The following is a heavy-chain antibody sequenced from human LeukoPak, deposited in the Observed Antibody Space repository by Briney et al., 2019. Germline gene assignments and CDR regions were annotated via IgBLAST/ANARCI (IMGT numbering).Heavy chain of an antibody. CDR2: IYSGGSK. CDR1: GFTVSSNY. Sequence: GGSLRLSCAASGFTVSSNYMSWVRQAPGKGLEWVSVIYSGGSKYYADSVKGRFTISRDNSKNTLYLQMNSLRAEDTAVYYCARGSGITMVRGVTADYYYGMDVWGQGTTVTVSS. CDR3: ARGSGITMVRGVTADYYYGMDV. J-gene: IGHJ6*02. V-gene: IGHV3-66*02. D-gene: IGHD3-10*01.